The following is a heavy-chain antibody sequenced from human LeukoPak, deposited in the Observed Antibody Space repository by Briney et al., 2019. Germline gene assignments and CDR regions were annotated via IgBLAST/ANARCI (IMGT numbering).Heavy chain of an antibody. CDR1: GFTFSSYN. V-gene: IGHV3-21*04. Sequence: GGSLRLSCAASGFTFSSYNMNWVRLAPGKGLEWVSSISLSSGYIYYADSVKGRFTISRDNAKNCLYLQMNSLRGDDTAVYYCAKDLIKVGPSRFRNYYYYMDVWGKGTTVTVSS. CDR2: ISLSSGYI. J-gene: IGHJ6*03. D-gene: IGHD1-26*01. CDR3: AKDLIKVGPSRFRNYYYYMDV.